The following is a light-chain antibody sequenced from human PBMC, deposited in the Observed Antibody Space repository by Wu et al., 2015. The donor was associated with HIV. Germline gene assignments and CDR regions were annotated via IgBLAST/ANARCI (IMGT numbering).Light chain of an antibody. J-gene: IGKJ5*01. Sequence: EVALTQSPGTLSMSPGQRVTVSCRASQSVSSSSLAWYQQRLGQAPRLLIYGASSRATGIPDRFSGSGSGTDFTLTISKLEPEDSAVYYCQQYGGSPSVTFGQGTRLEIK. CDR1: QSVSSSS. CDR2: GAS. CDR3: QQYGGSPSVT. V-gene: IGKV3-20*01.